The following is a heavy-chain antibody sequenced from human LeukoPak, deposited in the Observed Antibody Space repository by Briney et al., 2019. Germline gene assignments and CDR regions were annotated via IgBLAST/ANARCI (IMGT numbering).Heavy chain of an antibody. CDR2: INFNRGDT. CDR1: GYTFRNYY. J-gene: IGHJ4*02. V-gene: IGHV1-2*02. D-gene: IGHD1-26*01. CDR3: ARDKSNGIGIVY. Sequence: ASVKVSCKASGYTFRNYYIRWVRQAPGHGLEYMGWINFNRGDTNYAEKFQGRVTMTRDTSIDTVYMDLSSLRSDDTALYYCARDKSNGIGIVYWGQGTPVTVSS.